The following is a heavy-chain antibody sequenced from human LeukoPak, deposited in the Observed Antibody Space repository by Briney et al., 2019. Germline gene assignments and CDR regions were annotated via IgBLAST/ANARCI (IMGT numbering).Heavy chain of an antibody. CDR2: SIPIFGTA. V-gene: IGHV1-69*05. J-gene: IGHJ4*02. CDR1: VGTFSIYA. Sequence: SVKLSLKSSVGTFSIYAISWVRQPPGQGHEWMGGSIPIFGTANYSQKFQGRVTITTDESTSTAYMELSSLRSADTAVYYCAREGLEQQLTYWGQGTLVTVSS. D-gene: IGHD6-13*01. CDR3: AREGLEQQLTY.